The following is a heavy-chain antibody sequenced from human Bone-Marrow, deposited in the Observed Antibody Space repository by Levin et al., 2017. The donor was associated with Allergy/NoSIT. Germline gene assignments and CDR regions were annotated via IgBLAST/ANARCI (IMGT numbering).Heavy chain of an antibody. CDR3: TREDVGGVFDV. CDR1: GFSFSDYY. CDR2: IRNKANNHLT. Sequence: GGSLRLSCAASGFSFSDYYMDWVRQAPGRGLEWVGRIRNKANNHLTHYAASVKGRFTISRDASKSSLYLQMDSLETADTAVYYCTREDVGGVFDVWGQGSLVTVST. J-gene: IGHJ4*02. D-gene: IGHD3-16*01. V-gene: IGHV3-72*01.